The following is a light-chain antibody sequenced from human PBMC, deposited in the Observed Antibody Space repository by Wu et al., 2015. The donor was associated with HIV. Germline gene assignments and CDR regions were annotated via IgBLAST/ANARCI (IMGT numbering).Light chain of an antibody. CDR3: QQRRYWPLYT. CDR2: DAS. V-gene: IGKV3-11*01. Sequence: TLXCRASQSVVHXSLAWYQQKPGQAPRLLIYDASNRATGIPARFSGSGSGTDFTLTISSLEPEDFAVYYCQQRRYWPLYTFGQGTKLEIK. CDR1: QSVVHXS. J-gene: IGKJ2*01.